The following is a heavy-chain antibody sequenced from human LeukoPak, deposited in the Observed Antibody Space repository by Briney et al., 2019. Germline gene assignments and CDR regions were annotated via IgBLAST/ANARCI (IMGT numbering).Heavy chain of an antibody. Sequence: GASVKVSCEASGYTFTSYDINWVRQATGQGLEWMGWMNPNSGNTGYAQKIQGRGTLTRNTSINKAYIELSSMRYADTAVYYCAIRYSSSWYVFSKKFHYWGQGTLVTVSS. D-gene: IGHD6-13*01. V-gene: IGHV1-8*01. J-gene: IGHJ4*02. CDR2: MNPNSGNT. CDR1: GYTFTSYD. CDR3: AIRYSSSWYVFSKKFHY.